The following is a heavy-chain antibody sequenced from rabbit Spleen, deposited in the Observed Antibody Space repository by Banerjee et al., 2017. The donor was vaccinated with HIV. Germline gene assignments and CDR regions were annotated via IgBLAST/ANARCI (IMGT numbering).Heavy chain of an antibody. CDR1: GFSFSDRDV. J-gene: IGHJ4*01. V-gene: IGHV1S45*01. CDR2: INTATGKA. Sequence: QEQLEESGGGLVKPEGSLTVTCKASGFSFSDRDVMCWVRQAPGKGLEWIACINTATGKAVYASWAKGRFTISRTSSTTVTLQMTSLTAADTATYFCARRSDGFTLWGPGTLVTVS. CDR3: ARRSDGFTL.